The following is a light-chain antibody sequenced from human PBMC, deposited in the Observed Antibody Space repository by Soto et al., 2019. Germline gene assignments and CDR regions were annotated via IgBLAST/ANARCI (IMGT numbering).Light chain of an antibody. CDR3: QQGYSNPWT. V-gene: IGKV1-39*01. CDR1: QSISRD. CDR2: AAS. J-gene: IGKJ1*01. Sequence: DIQMTQSPFSLSASVGDRVTITCRASQSISRDLIWYQQKPGKAPKLLIYAASNLQSGVPSRFSGSGSGTNFTLSLNSLRPEDFATYYCQQGYSNPWTFGQGTKVDIK.